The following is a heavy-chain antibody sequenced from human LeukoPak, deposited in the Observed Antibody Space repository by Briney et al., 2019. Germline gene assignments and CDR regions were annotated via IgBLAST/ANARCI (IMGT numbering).Heavy chain of an antibody. CDR2: ISSSSSYI. Sequence: PGGSLRPSCAASGFTFSSYSMNWVRQAPGKGLEWVSSISSSSSYIYYAGSLKGRFTISRDNAKNSISLEMNSLRAEDTAVYYCAREINGWSLHDAFDTWGQGTLVTVSS. V-gene: IGHV3-21*01. D-gene: IGHD2-8*01. CDR1: GFTFSSYS. J-gene: IGHJ3*02. CDR3: AREINGWSLHDAFDT.